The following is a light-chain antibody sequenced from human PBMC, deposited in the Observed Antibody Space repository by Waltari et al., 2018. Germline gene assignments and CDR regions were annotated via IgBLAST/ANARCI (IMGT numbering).Light chain of an antibody. CDR3: AAWDDSLNGPV. V-gene: IGLV1-44*01. CDR1: SSHLGSNN. J-gene: IGLJ3*02. Sequence: QSVLTQPPSASGPPGLRVIIPCSGSSSHLGSNNVNWYQQLPGTAPKLLIYSNHERPSWVPDRFSGSNSGTSASLAISGLQSEDEADYYCAAWDDSLNGPVFGGGTKLTVL. CDR2: SNH.